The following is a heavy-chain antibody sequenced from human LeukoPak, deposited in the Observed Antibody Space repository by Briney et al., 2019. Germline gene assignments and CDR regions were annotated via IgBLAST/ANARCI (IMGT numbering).Heavy chain of an antibody. CDR2: VYYSGNT. J-gene: IGHJ4*02. CDR3: AKQTGSGQFILP. D-gene: IGHD3/OR15-3a*01. CDR1: GYSISSGYY. Sequence: SETLSLTCTVSGYSISSGYYWGWIRQPPGKGLEWIGSVYYSGNTYYNASLKSQVSTSIATSNNQFSLRLTFVTAPDTAWYCSAKQTGSGQFILPGGQGTLVTVSS. V-gene: IGHV4-38-2*02.